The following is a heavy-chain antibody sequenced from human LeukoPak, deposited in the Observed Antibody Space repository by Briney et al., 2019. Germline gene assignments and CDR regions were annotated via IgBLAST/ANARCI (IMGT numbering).Heavy chain of an antibody. Sequence: PSETLSLTCTVSGGSISSYYWSWIRQPPGKGLEWIGYIYYSGSTNYNPSLKSRVTTSVDTSKNQFSLKLSSVTAADTAVYYCARHRPRNYDFWSGYYRDDAFDIWGQGTMVTVSS. CDR3: ARHRPRNYDFWSGYYRDDAFDI. CDR1: GGSISSYY. CDR2: IYYSGST. D-gene: IGHD3-3*01. J-gene: IGHJ3*02. V-gene: IGHV4-59*08.